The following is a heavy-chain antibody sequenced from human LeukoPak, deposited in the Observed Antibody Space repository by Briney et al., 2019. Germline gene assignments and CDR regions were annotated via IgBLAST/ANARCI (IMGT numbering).Heavy chain of an antibody. CDR1: GFTFDDYA. D-gene: IGHD3-22*01. Sequence: GRSLRLSCAASGFTFDDYAMHWVRQAPGKGLEWVSGISWNSGSIGYADSVKGRFTISRDNAKNSLYPQMNSLRAEDTALYYCAKAVSSGYDSRNDYWGQGTLVTVSS. V-gene: IGHV3-9*01. CDR2: ISWNSGSI. J-gene: IGHJ4*02. CDR3: AKAVSSGYDSRNDY.